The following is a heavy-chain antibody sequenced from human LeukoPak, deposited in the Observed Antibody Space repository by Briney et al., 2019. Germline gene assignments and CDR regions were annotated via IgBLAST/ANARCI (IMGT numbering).Heavy chain of an antibody. V-gene: IGHV4-34*01. CDR2: INHSGSN. D-gene: IGHD6-19*01. J-gene: IGHJ6*02. CDR3: ARDRGWLGSYYYGMDV. CDR1: GGSFSGYY. Sequence: SETLSLTCAVYGGSFSGYYWSWIRQLPGKGLERIGEINHSGSNNYNPSLKSRVTISVDTSKNQFSLKLSSVTAADTAVYYCARDRGWLGSYYYGMDVWGQGTTVTVSS.